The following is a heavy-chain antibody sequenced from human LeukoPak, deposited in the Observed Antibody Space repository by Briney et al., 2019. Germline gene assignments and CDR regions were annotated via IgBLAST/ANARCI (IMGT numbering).Heavy chain of an antibody. CDR1: GFTVSSNY. CDR2: IYSGGST. J-gene: IGHJ6*02. D-gene: IGHD3-22*01. CDR3: ARDTTWKYYYDSSGYYSEYYYYGMDV. V-gene: IGHV3-66*02. Sequence: GGSLRLSCAASGFTVSSNYMSWVRQAPGKGLEWVSVIYSGGSTYYADSVKGRFTISRDNSKNTLYLQMNSLRAEDTAVYYCARDTTWKYYYDSSGYYSEYYYYGMDVWGQGTTVTVSS.